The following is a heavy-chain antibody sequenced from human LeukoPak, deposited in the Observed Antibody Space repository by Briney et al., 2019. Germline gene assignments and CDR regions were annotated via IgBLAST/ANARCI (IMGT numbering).Heavy chain of an antibody. CDR2: INPNSGGT. D-gene: IGHD3-10*01. CDR1: GYTFTGYY. J-gene: IGHJ4*02. V-gene: IGHV1-2*06. Sequence: VASVKVSCKASGYTFTGYYMHWVRQAPGQGLEWMGRINPNSGGTNYAQKFQGRVTMTRDTSISTAYMELSRLRSDDTAVYYCARWDYYGSGSYGGVGYWGQGTLVTVSS. CDR3: ARWDYYGSGSYGGVGY.